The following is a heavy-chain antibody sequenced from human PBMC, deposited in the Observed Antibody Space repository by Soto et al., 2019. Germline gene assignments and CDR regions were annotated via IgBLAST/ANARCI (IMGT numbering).Heavy chain of an antibody. J-gene: IGHJ4*02. V-gene: IGHV4-59*12. CDR3: IRDLAKAAFN. CDR2: IYYSGST. D-gene: IGHD2-15*01. Sequence: SDTLSLTCTVSGGSISSYYWCWIRQPPGKGLEWIGCIYYSGSTYYNPSLKSRITINPDTSKNQFSLQLNSVTPEYTAVYYCIRDLAKAAFNWGQGTLVNVSS. CDR1: GGSISSYY.